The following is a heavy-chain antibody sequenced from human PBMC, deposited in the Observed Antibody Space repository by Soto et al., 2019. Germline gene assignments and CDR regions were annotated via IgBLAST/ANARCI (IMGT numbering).Heavy chain of an antibody. CDR1: GGSISSSSYY. CDR2: IYYSGST. D-gene: IGHD5-12*01. J-gene: IGHJ6*02. CDR3: ASDMVARGGNYYYGMDV. V-gene: IGHV4-39*01. Sequence: QLQLQESGPGLVKPSETLSLTCTVSGGSISSSSYYWGWIRQPPGKGLEWIGSIYYSGSTYYNPSLKSRVTISVDTSKNQFSLKLSSVTAADTGVYHCASDMVARGGNYYYGMDVWGQGTTVTVSS.